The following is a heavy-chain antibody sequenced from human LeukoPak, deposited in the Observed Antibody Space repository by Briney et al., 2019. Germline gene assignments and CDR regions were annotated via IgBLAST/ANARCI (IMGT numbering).Heavy chain of an antibody. V-gene: IGHV3-53*01. D-gene: IGHD6-13*01. CDR2: IYSGGST. Sequence: GGSLRLSCAASGLTFNIYSMNWVRQAPGKGLEWVSVIYSGGSTYYADSVKGRFTISRDNSKNTLYLQMNSLRAEDTAVYYCARGGIAAAGIGGAFDIWGQGTMVTVSS. J-gene: IGHJ3*02. CDR1: GLTFNIYS. CDR3: ARGGIAAAGIGGAFDI.